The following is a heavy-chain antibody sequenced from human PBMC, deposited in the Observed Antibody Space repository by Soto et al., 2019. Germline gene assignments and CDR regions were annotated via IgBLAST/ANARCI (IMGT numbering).Heavy chain of an antibody. CDR2: INHSGST. J-gene: IGHJ4*02. CDR3: ARGRHLTYYYDSSGGIDY. Sequence: SETLSLTCAVYGGSFSGYYWSWIRQPPGKGLEWIGEINHSGSTNYNPSLKSRVTISVDTSKNQFSLKLSSVTAADTAVYYCARGRHLTYYYDSSGGIDYWGQGTLVTVSS. D-gene: IGHD3-22*01. V-gene: IGHV4-34*01. CDR1: GGSFSGYY.